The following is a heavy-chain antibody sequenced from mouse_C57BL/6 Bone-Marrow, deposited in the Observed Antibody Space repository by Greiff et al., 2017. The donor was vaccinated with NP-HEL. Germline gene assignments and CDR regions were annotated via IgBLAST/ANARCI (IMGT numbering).Heavy chain of an antibody. CDR2: ISYDGSN. Sequence: EVKLLESGPGLVKPSQSLSLTCSVTGYSITSGYYWNWIRQFPGNKLEWMGYISYDGSNNYNPSLKNRISITRDTSKNQFFLKLNAVTTEDTATYYCARDSTTVVDYWGQGTTLTVSS. V-gene: IGHV3-6*01. J-gene: IGHJ2*01. CDR3: ARDSTTVVDY. CDR1: GYSITSGYY. D-gene: IGHD1-1*01.